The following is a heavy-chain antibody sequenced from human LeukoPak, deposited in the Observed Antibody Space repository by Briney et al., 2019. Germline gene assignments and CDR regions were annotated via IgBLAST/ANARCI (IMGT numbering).Heavy chain of an antibody. CDR2: ISSISSTI. CDR3: AKDRCSNGVGCYYYYMDV. D-gene: IGHD2-8*01. V-gene: IGHV3-48*01. Sequence: GGSLRLSCAASGFTFSSYSMNWVRQAPGKGLEWVSYISSISSTIYYADSVKGRFTISRDNAKNSLYLQMNSLRAEDTAVYYCAKDRCSNGVGCYYYYMDVWGKGTTVTISS. CDR1: GFTFSSYS. J-gene: IGHJ6*03.